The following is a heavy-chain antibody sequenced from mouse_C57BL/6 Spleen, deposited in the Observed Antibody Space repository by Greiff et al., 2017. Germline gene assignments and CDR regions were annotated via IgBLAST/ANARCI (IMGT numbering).Heavy chain of an antibody. J-gene: IGHJ4*01. CDR1: GYTFTSYW. D-gene: IGHD2-4*01. V-gene: IGHV1-64*01. Sequence: QVQLQQSGAELVKPGASVKLSCKASGYTFTSYWMHWVKQRPGQGLEWIGMIHPNSGSTNYNEKFKSKATLTVDKSSSTAYMQLSSLTSEDSAVYYCASDYDDAMDYWGQGTSVTVSS. CDR3: ASDYDDAMDY. CDR2: IHPNSGST.